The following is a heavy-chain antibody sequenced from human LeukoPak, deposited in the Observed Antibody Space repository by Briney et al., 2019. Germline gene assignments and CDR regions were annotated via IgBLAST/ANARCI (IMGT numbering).Heavy chain of an antibody. Sequence: GGSLRLSCAASGFTFSSYPMHWVRQAPGKGLEWVAVISYDGSNKYYADSVKGRFTISRDNSKNTLYLQMNSLRAEDTAVYYCAKTTSYGSGTYGVFDYWGQGNLVTVSS. J-gene: IGHJ4*02. V-gene: IGHV3-30-3*02. CDR3: AKTTSYGSGTYGVFDY. CDR2: ISYDGSNK. D-gene: IGHD3-10*01. CDR1: GFTFSSYP.